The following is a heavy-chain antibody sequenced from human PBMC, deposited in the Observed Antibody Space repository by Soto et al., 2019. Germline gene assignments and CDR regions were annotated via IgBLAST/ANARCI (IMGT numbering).Heavy chain of an antibody. V-gene: IGHV1-2*06. CDR2: INARSGDT. J-gene: IGHJ5*02. CDR3: GRDGVGATPLGWFDP. Sequence: ASVKVSCKASGYTFIGYYIHWVRQAPGQGLEWMGRINARSGDTTYAQTLQGRLTMTRDTSITTAYMELRSLRSEATAMYYCGRDGVGATPLGWFDPWGQGSLVTVSS. CDR1: GYTFIGYY. D-gene: IGHD1-26*01.